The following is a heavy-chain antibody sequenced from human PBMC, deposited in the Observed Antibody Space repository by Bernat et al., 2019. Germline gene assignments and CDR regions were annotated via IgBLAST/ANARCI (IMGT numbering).Heavy chain of an antibody. J-gene: IGHJ6*02. CDR2: ISYDGSNK. D-gene: IGHD6-13*01. V-gene: IGHV3-30-3*01. CDR3: ARDRPTGYSSSWGNYYYYYGMDV. CDR1: GFTFSSYA. Sequence: QVQLVESGGGVVQPGRSLRLSCAASGFTFSSYAMHWVRQAPGKGLEWVAVISYDGSNKYYADSVKGRFTISRDNSKNTLYLQMNSLRAEDTAVYYCARDRPTGYSSSWGNYYYYYGMDVWGQGTTVTVSS.